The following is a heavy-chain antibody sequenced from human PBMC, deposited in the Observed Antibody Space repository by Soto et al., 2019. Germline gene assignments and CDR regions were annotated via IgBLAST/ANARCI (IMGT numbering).Heavy chain of an antibody. CDR2: ISAYNGNT. V-gene: IGHV1-18*01. CDR3: ARVNMVRGVIIPNWFDP. Sequence: GASVKVSCKASGYTFTSYGISWVRQAPGQGLEWMGRISAYNGNTNYAQKLQGRVTMTTDTSTSTAYMELRSLRSDDTAVYYCARVNMVRGVIIPNWFDPWGQGTQVTVS. CDR1: GYTFTSYG. D-gene: IGHD3-10*01. J-gene: IGHJ5*02.